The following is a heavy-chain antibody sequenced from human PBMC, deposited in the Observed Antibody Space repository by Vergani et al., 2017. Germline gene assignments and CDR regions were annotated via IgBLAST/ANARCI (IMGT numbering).Heavy chain of an antibody. D-gene: IGHD3-10*01. CDR3: AKAGSVTSGSLQYNFYMDV. CDR1: GFSFSSHS. CDR2: ISNDGSKK. V-gene: IGHV3-30*18. Sequence: QVQQAESGGGRVQPGRSLRLSCAASGFSFSSHSIHWVRQAPGKGLEWVAVISNDGSKKYYADSVKGRFTISRDNSKNTLDLQMNSLRTQDTAVYYCAKAGSVTSGSLQYNFYMDVWGKGTTVTVS. J-gene: IGHJ6*03.